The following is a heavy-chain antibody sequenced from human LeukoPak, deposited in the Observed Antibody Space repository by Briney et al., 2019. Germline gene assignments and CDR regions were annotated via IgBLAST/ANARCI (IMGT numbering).Heavy chain of an antibody. CDR3: ARDLLPTVTTGTFDY. V-gene: IGHV3-21*01. Sequence: GGSLRLSCAASGFTFSSYSMNWVRQAPGKGLEWDSSISSSSSYIYYADSVKGRFTISRDNAKNSLYLQMNSLRAEDTAVYYCARDLLPTVTTGTFDYWGQGTLVTVSS. D-gene: IGHD4-17*01. CDR2: ISSSSSYI. CDR1: GFTFSSYS. J-gene: IGHJ4*02.